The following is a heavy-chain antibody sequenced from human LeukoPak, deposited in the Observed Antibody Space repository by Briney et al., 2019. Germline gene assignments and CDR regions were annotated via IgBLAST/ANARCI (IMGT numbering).Heavy chain of an antibody. CDR2: ISWNSGSI. V-gene: IGHV3-9*01. Sequence: GGSLRLSCAASGFTFDDYAMHWVRQAPGKGLEWVSGISWNSGSIGYADSVKGRFTISRDNAKNSLYLQMNSLGAEDTALYYCAKDKELGYCSGGSCYSILDYWGQGTLVTVSS. D-gene: IGHD2-15*01. CDR1: GFTFDDYA. CDR3: AKDKELGYCSGGSCYSILDY. J-gene: IGHJ4*02.